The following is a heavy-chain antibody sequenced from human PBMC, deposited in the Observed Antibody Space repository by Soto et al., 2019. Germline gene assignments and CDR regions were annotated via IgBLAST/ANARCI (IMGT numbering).Heavy chain of an antibody. V-gene: IGHV1-69*13. Sequence: GASVKVSCKASGGTFSSYAISWVRQAPGQGLEWMGGIIPIFGTANYAQKFQGRVTITADESTSTAYMELSSLRSEDTAVYYCARRGYSYGWPPNKNKYYFDYWGQGTLVTVSS. D-gene: IGHD5-18*01. J-gene: IGHJ4*02. CDR2: IIPIFGTA. CDR3: ARRGYSYGWPPNKNKYYFDY. CDR1: GGTFSSYA.